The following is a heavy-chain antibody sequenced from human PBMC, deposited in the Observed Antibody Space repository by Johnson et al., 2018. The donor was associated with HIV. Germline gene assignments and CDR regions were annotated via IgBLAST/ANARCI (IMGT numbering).Heavy chain of an antibody. CDR3: AKVGATVITPRGEAFDI. CDR1: GFTFSSYG. CDR2: ISYDGNNK. D-gene: IGHD4-23*01. J-gene: IGHJ3*02. V-gene: IGHV3-30*18. Sequence: QEKLVESGGGVVQPGRSLRLSCAASGFTFSSYGMHWVRQAPGKGLEWVAVISYDGNNKYYADSVKGRVTLSRDNSKNTLYLQMNSLRAEDTAVYYCAKVGATVITPRGEAFDIWGQGTMVTVSS.